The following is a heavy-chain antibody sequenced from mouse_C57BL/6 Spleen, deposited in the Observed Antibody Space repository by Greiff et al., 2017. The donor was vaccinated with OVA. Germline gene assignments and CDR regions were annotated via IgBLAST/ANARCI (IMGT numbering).Heavy chain of an antibody. Sequence: QVQLQQPGTELVKPGASVKLSCKASGYTFTSYWMHWVKQRPGQGLEWIGNINPSYGGTNYNEKFKSKATLAVDKSSSTAYMQLISLTAEDSAVKYCASSRDVGAMDYWGQGTSVTVSS. CDR2: INPSYGGT. D-gene: IGHD3-3*01. CDR3: ASSRDVGAMDY. J-gene: IGHJ4*01. V-gene: IGHV1-53*01. CDR1: GYTFTSYW.